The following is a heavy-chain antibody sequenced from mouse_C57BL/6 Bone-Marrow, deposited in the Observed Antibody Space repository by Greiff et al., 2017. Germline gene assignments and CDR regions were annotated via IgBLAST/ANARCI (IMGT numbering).Heavy chain of an antibody. D-gene: IGHD1-1*01. Sequence: QVQLQQPGTELVKPGASVKLSCKASGYTFTSYWMHWVKQRPGQGLEWIGNINPSNGGTNYNEKFKSKATLTVDKSSSTAYMQLSSLTSEDSAVYYCARGFPYYYGSSAVPPVYFDYWGQDTTLTVSS. CDR3: ARGFPYYYGSSAVPPVYFDY. V-gene: IGHV1-53*01. CDR2: INPSNGGT. J-gene: IGHJ2*01. CDR1: GYTFTSYW.